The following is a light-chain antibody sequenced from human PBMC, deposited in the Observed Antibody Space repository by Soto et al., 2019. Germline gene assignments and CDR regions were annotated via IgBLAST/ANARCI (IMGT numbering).Light chain of an antibody. V-gene: IGKV3-15*01. J-gene: IGKJ1*01. Sequence: EIVMTQSPATLSVSPGERATLSCRASQTISSNLAWYQQRPGQAPRLLISGASTRASGIPARFSGSGPGTEFTLTISSLQSEDFAVYYCQQYNTWPPWTFGQGTKVDIK. CDR2: GAS. CDR3: QQYNTWPPWT. CDR1: QTISSN.